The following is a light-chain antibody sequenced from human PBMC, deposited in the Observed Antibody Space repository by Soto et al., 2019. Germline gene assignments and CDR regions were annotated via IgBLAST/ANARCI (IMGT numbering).Light chain of an antibody. J-gene: IGKJ1*01. Sequence: EIVLTQSPGTLSLSPGERATLSCRASQSVSSSYLAWYQQKPGQAPRLLIYVASSRATGIPDRFSGSGSETDVTLTISRLEPEDFAVYYCQQYGSSSWTFGQGTKVEIK. V-gene: IGKV3-20*01. CDR1: QSVSSSY. CDR3: QQYGSSSWT. CDR2: VAS.